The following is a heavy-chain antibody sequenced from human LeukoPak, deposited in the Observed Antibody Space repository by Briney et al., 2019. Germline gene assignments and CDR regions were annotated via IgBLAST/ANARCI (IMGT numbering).Heavy chain of an antibody. CDR1: GGSISSGDYY. Sequence: LQTLSLTCTVSGGSISSGDYYWSWIRQPPGKGLEWIGYIYYSGSTYYNPSLKSRVTISVDTSKNQFSLKLSSVTAADTAVYYCARGANKYSDMGVDGLDWFDPWGQGTLVTVSS. V-gene: IGHV4-30-4*08. D-gene: IGHD1-26*01. CDR2: IYYSGST. J-gene: IGHJ5*02. CDR3: ARGANKYSDMGVDGLDWFDP.